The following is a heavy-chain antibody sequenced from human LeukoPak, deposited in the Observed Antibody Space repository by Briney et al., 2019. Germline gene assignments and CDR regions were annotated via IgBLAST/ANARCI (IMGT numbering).Heavy chain of an antibody. V-gene: IGHV5-51*01. Sequence: GESLKISCRGSGYRFTNYWIGWVRQMPGKGLEWMGIIYPGDSDTRYSPSFQGQVTISADKSISTAYLQWSSLKASDTAMYYCASLYYYDSSGYYYEGGYFDYWGQGTLVTVSS. D-gene: IGHD3-22*01. CDR2: IYPGDSDT. CDR1: GYRFTNYW. CDR3: ASLYYYDSSGYYYEGGYFDY. J-gene: IGHJ4*02.